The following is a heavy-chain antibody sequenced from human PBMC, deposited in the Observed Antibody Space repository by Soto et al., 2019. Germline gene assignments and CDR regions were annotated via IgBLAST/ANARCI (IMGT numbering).Heavy chain of an antibody. CDR1: GFSLTTRGVG. Sequence: QITLKESGPPLVKPTQTLTLTCTCSGFSLTTRGVGVGWIRQPPGKPLEWLALIYWDDDTRYSPSLKSRLAITKDTSKNPVVLTMSNIDPADTGTYFCAHRTTTVTWWFVPWGQGTLVTVSS. CDR2: IYWDDDT. J-gene: IGHJ5*02. D-gene: IGHD4-17*01. CDR3: AHRTTTVTWWFVP. V-gene: IGHV2-5*02.